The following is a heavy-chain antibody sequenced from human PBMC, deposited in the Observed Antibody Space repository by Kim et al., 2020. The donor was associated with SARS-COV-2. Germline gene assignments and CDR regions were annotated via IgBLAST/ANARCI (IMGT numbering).Heavy chain of an antibody. CDR3: ARGFIAAAGLGWFDP. D-gene: IGHD6-13*01. J-gene: IGHJ5*02. CDR2: IDPSDSYT. CDR1: GYSFTSYW. V-gene: IGHV5-10-1*01. Sequence: GESLKISCKGSGYSFTSYWISWVRQMPGKGLEWMGRIDPSDSYTNYSPSFQGHVTISADKSISTVYLQWSSLKASDTAMYYCARGFIAAAGLGWFDPWGQGTLVTVSS.